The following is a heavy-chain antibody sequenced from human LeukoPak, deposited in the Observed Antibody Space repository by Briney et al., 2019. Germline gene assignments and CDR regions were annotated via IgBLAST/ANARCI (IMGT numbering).Heavy chain of an antibody. CDR2: ITGSGGST. V-gene: IGHV3-23*01. D-gene: IGHD1-26*01. Sequence: PVGGLGLSCAASGFTFSSYAMSWVRQAPGKGLEWVSGITGSGGSTYHAESVKGRFTISRDNSKNTLYLQMNNLRAEDTGVYYCASRPPSETYFAVFDYWGQGTLVTVSS. J-gene: IGHJ4*02. CDR3: ASRPPSETYFAVFDY. CDR1: GFTFSSYA.